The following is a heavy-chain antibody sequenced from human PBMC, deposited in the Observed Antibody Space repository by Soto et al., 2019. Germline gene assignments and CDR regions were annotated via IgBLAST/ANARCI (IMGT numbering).Heavy chain of an antibody. D-gene: IGHD5-12*01. CDR3: ARFASGKSAST. CDR1: GFTFSDYW. J-gene: IGHJ5*02. CDR2: IKYDGSEE. V-gene: IGHV3-7*05. Sequence: EVPVVESGGGLVQPGGSLRLSCAGSGFTFSDYWMSWARQAPGKGLEWVANIKYDGSEEYYVDSVRGRFTISRDNAMNSLHLQMNSLRADDTAVYYCARFASGKSASTWGQGTLVTVSS.